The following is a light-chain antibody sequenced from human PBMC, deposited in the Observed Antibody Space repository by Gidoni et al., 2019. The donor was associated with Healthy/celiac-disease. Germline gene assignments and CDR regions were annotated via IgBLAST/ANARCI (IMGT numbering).Light chain of an antibody. CDR3: QQYYSTLWT. Sequence: DIVMTQSPDSLAVSLGERPTINCQSSQSVLYSSNNKNDLAWYQQKPGQPPKLLIYWESTRESGVPDRCSGSGSGTDCTLTSIRLQAEVVAVYYCQQYYSTLWTFGQGTKVEIK. J-gene: IGKJ1*01. CDR1: QSVLYSSNNKND. V-gene: IGKV4-1*01. CDR2: WES.